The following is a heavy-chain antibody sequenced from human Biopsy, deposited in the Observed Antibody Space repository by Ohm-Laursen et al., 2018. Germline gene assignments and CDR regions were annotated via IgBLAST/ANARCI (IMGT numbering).Heavy chain of an antibody. CDR2: INQAGTT. CDR3: GNEVHGRDY. V-gene: IGHV4-34*08. Sequence: TLTLTGAVFGKTFSDYQWSWIRQPPGKGLEWIGQINQAGTTNYNPSLKSRVSFSADASKYEFSLRLTSVTAADTAVYLCGNEVHGRDYWGLGAQVTVSS. D-gene: IGHD2-15*01. J-gene: IGHJ4*02. CDR1: GKTFSDYQ.